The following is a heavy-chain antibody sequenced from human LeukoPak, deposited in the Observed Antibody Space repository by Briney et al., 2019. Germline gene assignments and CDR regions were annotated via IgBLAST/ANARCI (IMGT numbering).Heavy chain of an antibody. CDR3: ARDQQRPGYSSSWPNWFDP. Sequence: SETLSLTCTVSGGSISSYYWSWIRQPAGKGLEWIGRIYTSGSTNYNPSLKSRVTMSVDTSKNQFSLKLSSVTAADTAVYYCARDQQRPGYSSSWPNWFDPWGQGTLVTVSS. D-gene: IGHD6-13*01. CDR2: IYTSGST. CDR1: GGSISSYY. J-gene: IGHJ5*02. V-gene: IGHV4-4*07.